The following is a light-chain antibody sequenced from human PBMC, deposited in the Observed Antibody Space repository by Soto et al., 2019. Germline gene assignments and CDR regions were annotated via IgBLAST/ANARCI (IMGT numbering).Light chain of an antibody. J-gene: IGKJ1*01. CDR2: GAS. CDR3: QQYDTSPRT. Sequence: EIVLTQSPGTLSLSPGERATLSCRASQSVSSNYLAWYQQKRGQAPRLLIYGASSRATGIPTSFSGSGSGTDFTLTISRLEPEDFEVYYCQQYDTSPRTFGQGTKVEI. V-gene: IGKV3-20*01. CDR1: QSVSSNY.